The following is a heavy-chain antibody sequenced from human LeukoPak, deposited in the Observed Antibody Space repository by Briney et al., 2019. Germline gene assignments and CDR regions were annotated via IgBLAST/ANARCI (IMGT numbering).Heavy chain of an antibody. Sequence: ASETLSLTCTVSGGSISSSSHNWGWIRQPPGKGLEWIGSMYYSGSTYYNPSLKSRVTISVDTSKNQFSLKLSSVTAADTAVYYCARVGPTVTTFEYFQHWGQGTLVTVSS. D-gene: IGHD4-17*01. CDR1: GGSISSSSHN. V-gene: IGHV4-39*07. CDR2: MYYSGST. CDR3: ARVGPTVTTFEYFQH. J-gene: IGHJ1*01.